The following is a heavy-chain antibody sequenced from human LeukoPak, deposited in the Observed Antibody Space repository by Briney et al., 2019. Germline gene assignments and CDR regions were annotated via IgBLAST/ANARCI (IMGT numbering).Heavy chain of an antibody. Sequence: GASLDLSCKASGFTFTSYGISWVRQAPGQGLEWMGWISAYNGNTNYAQKLQGRVTMTTDTSTSTAYMELRSLRSDDTAVYYCARNGRGGYDPLSDYWGQGTLVIVSS. J-gene: IGHJ4*02. D-gene: IGHD5-12*01. CDR1: GFTFTSYG. CDR3: ARNGRGGYDPLSDY. CDR2: ISAYNGNT. V-gene: IGHV1-18*04.